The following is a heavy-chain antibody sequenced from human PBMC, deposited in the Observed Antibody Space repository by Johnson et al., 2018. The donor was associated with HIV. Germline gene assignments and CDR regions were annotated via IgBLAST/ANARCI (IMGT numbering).Heavy chain of an antibody. CDR1: GFTFSSYA. J-gene: IGHJ3*02. CDR2: ISYDGNNK. Sequence: VQLVESGGGVVQPGRSLRLSCAASGFTFSSYAMHWVRQAPGKGLEWVAIISYDGNNKYYADSVKGRFTISRDNSKNTLFLQMNGLRAEDTAVYYCAREGRTGPDTFDIWGQGTMLTVSS. V-gene: IGHV3-30-3*01. CDR3: AREGRTGPDTFDI.